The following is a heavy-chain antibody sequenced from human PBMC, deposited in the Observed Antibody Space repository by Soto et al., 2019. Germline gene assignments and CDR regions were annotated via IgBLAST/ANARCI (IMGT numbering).Heavy chain of an antibody. V-gene: IGHV3-23*01. D-gene: IGHD3-3*01. CDR3: AKGITLFPVFPPLAQSDY. CDR1: GFTISSYA. CDR2: VSVSGGTT. J-gene: IGHJ4*02. Sequence: PGGSLRLSCAASGFTISSYAMSWVRQAPGKGLEWVSTVSVSGGTTYYADSVKGRFTISRENPKNTQYLQMNSLGVEDKAAYYWAKGITLFPVFPPLAQSDYWGQGTLLTVSS.